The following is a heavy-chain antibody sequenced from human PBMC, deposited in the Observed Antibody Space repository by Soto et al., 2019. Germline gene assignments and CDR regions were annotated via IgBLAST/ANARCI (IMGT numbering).Heavy chain of an antibody. Sequence: VQLLESGGGLVQPGGSLRLSCAASGFTFTNYAMTWVRQAPGRGLEWVSTIIATGGTFYGDTVKGGFTISRDNSRSTLYLQMNSLRADDAAIYYCARTDKFTSQSSGWANRFDCWGQGTLVTVSS. D-gene: IGHD6-19*01. V-gene: IGHV3-23*01. CDR3: ARTDKFTSQSSGWANRFDC. CDR2: IIATGGT. J-gene: IGHJ4*02. CDR1: GFTFTNYA.